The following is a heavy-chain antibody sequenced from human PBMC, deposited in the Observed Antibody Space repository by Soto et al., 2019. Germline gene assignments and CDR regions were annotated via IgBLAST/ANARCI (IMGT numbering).Heavy chain of an antibody. CDR1: GFTFSSYA. D-gene: IGHD2-15*01. CDR2: ISHDASIT. Sequence: QVQLVESGGGVVQPGRSLRLSCAASGFTFSSYAMHWVRQAPGKGLEWVAVISHDASITAYPDSVKGRFTISRDNSKNTLYLQLNSLRPDDTAVYHCVREVVAAKPDYFGYWGQGSLVTVSS. V-gene: IGHV3-30-3*01. J-gene: IGHJ4*02. CDR3: VREVVAAKPDYFGY.